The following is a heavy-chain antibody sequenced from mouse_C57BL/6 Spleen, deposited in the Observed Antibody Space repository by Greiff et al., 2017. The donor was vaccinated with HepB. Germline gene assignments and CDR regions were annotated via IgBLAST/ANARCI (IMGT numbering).Heavy chain of an antibody. D-gene: IGHD1-1*01. J-gene: IGHJ3*01. Sequence: VKLQQPGAELVKPGASVKLSCKASGYTFTSYWMHWVKQRPGQGLEWIGMIHPNSGSTNYNEKFKSKATLTVDKSSSTAYMQLSSLTSEDSAVYYCARNYYGSSFAYWGQGTLVTVSA. CDR1: GYTFTSYW. CDR3: ARNYYGSSFAY. V-gene: IGHV1-64*01. CDR2: IHPNSGST.